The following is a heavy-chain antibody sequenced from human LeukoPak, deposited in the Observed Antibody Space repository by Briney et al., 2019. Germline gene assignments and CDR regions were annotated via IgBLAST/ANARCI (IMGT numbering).Heavy chain of an antibody. D-gene: IGHD2-8*01. J-gene: IGHJ4*02. V-gene: IGHV3-23*01. CDR2: ISGSGGST. CDR1: GFTFSSYA. CDR3: AKGLKPAMASRSNYFDY. Sequence: GGSLRLPCAASGFTFSSYAMNWVRQAPGKGLEWVSAISGSGGSTYYADSVKGRFTISRDNSRNTVYLQMNSLRAEDTAVYYCAKGLKPAMASRSNYFDYWGQGTLVSVSS.